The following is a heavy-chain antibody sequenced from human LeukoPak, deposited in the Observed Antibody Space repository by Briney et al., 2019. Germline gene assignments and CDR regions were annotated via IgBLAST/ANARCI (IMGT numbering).Heavy chain of an antibody. CDR1: GFTFSSYA. CDR2: ISGSGGST. Sequence: GWSLRLSCAASGFTFSSYAMSWVRQAPGKGLEWVSAISGSGGSTYYADSVKGRFTISRDNSKNTLYLQMNSLRAEDTAVYYCAKVSGGWYGGYWGQGTLVTASS. J-gene: IGHJ4*02. D-gene: IGHD6-19*01. CDR3: AKVSGGWYGGY. V-gene: IGHV3-23*01.